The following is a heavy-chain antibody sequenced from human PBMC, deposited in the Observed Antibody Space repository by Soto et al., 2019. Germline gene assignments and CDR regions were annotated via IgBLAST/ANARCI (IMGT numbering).Heavy chain of an antibody. CDR3: ARKGYDFWRGHYYYGMDV. Sequence: QVQLVQSGAEVKKPGSSVKVSCKASGGTFSSYAISWVRQSPGQVLEWMGGIIPIFGTANYAQKFQGRVTITADESTITAYMELSSLRSEDTAVYYCARKGYDFWRGHYYYGMDVWGQGTTVTVSS. J-gene: IGHJ6*02. V-gene: IGHV1-69*01. CDR2: IIPIFGTA. D-gene: IGHD3-3*01. CDR1: GGTFSSYA.